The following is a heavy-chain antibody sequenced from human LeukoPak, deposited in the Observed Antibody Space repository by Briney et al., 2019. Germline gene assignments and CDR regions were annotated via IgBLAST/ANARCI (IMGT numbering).Heavy chain of an antibody. J-gene: IGHJ4*02. CDR3: ARDEWGEEYSSSRLDY. CDR2: IKEDGSAG. CDR1: GFTFSRYW. V-gene: IGHV3-7*01. Sequence: PGGSLRLSCAASGFTFSRYWMSWLRQAPGKGLEWVANIKEDGSAGYYVDSVKGRFTISRDNAKNSLYLHMNSLRAEDTAVYYCARDEWGEEYSSSRLDYWGQGTLVTVSS. D-gene: IGHD6-6*01.